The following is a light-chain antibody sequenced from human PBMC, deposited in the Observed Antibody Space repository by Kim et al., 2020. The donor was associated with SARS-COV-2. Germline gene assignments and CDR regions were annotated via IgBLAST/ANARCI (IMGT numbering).Light chain of an antibody. J-gene: IGKJ4*01. CDR2: AAS. Sequence: ASVGDRVTIPCRASQGISSYLAWYQQKPGKAPKLLIYAASTLQSGVPSRFSGSGSGTEFTLTISSLQPEDFATYYCQQLNSYPRLTFGGGTKVEI. CDR1: QGISSY. V-gene: IGKV1-9*01. CDR3: QQLNSYPRLT.